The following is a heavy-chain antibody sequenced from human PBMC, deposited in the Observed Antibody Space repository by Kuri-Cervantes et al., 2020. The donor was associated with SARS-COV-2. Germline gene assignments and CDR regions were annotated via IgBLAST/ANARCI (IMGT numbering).Heavy chain of an antibody. V-gene: IGHV1-18*01. Sequence: ASVKVSCKASGYTFTSYGISWVRQAPGQGLEWMGWISAYNGNTNYAQKLQGRVTMTRDTSISTAYMELSRLRSDDTAVYYCARALPGAFDIWGQGTMVTVSS. CDR2: ISAYNGNT. CDR3: ARALPGAFDI. J-gene: IGHJ3*02. CDR1: GYTFTSYG.